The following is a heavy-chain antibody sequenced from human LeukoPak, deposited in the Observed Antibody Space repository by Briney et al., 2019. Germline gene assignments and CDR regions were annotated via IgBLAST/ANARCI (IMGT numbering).Heavy chain of an antibody. V-gene: IGHV3-23*01. J-gene: IGHJ4*02. CDR3: AKDYGDCEPPLVHY. CDR1: RFTFSRYA. CDR2: ISGSGGST. D-gene: IGHD4-17*01. Sequence: PVGSLRLSCAASRFTFSRYAMSWVRQAPGKGLEWVSAISGSGGSTYYADSVKGRFTISRDNSKNTLYLQMNSLRAEDTPVYYCAKDYGDCEPPLVHYWGQGTLVTVSS.